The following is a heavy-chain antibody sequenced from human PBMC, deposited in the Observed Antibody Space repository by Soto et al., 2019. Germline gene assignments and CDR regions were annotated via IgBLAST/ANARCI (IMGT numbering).Heavy chain of an antibody. V-gene: IGHV4-34*01. CDR3: GGEMAKSTSWVADY. CDR2: INHSGST. Sequence: QVQLQQWGAGLLKPSETLSLTCAVYGGSFSGYYWSWIRQPPGKGLEWIGEINHSGSTNYNPALRSRVTIRVNTYKNHFPLKLSPVAAAAAAEYCGGGEMAKSTSWVADYWGQGTLVTVSS. J-gene: IGHJ4*02. D-gene: IGHD2-2*01. CDR1: GGSFSGYY.